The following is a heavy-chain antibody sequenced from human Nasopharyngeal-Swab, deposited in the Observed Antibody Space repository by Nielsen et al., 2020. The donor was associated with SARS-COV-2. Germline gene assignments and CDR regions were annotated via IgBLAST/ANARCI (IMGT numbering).Heavy chain of an antibody. CDR2: ISSSCSTI. CDR3: ARDWGDYTMSYYYYGMDV. CDR1: GFTFSSYE. J-gene: IGHJ6*02. V-gene: IGHV3-48*03. Sequence: GGSLRLSCAASGFTFSSYEMNWVRQAPGKGLEWVSYISSSCSTIYYADSVKGRFTISRDNAKNTLYLQMNSLRAEDTAVYYCARDWGDYTMSYYYYGMDVWGQGTTVTVSS. D-gene: IGHD4-17*01.